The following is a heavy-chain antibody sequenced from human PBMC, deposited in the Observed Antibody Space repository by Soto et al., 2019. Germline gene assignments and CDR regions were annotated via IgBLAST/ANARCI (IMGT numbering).Heavy chain of an antibody. CDR1: GFTLRNYE. V-gene: IGHV3-48*03. CDR3: ASEGPCGAECYFFEY. J-gene: IGHJ4*02. D-gene: IGHD2-21*01. CDR2: ISGSNNNI. Sequence: GGSLRLSCAASGFTLRNYEMNWVRQAPGKGLEWISKISGSNNNIYYADSVRGRFTISRDNAKNSLYLQMNSLRAEDPAIYYCASEGPCGAECYFFEYWGQGTQVTVSS.